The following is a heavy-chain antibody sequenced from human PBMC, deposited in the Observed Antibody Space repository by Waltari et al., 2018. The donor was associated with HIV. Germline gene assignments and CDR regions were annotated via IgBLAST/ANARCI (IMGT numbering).Heavy chain of an antibody. D-gene: IGHD3-3*01. Sequence: QVVLVQSGAEVQKPGASVKLSCKASGYTVNSYYMHWVRQAPGQGLEWVGMVNPSDGGTSYSQSQKFQGRLTLTRDTSTGTVYMELIRLRSEDTAVYYCVSGVLYFDFWSGPFGMDVWGLGTAVTVSS. J-gene: IGHJ6*02. CDR3: VSGVLYFDFWSGPFGMDV. CDR1: GYTVNSYY. V-gene: IGHV1-46*03. CDR2: VNPSDGGT.